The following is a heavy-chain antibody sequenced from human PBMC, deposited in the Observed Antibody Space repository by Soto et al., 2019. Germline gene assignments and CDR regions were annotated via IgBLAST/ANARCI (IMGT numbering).Heavy chain of an antibody. J-gene: IGHJ4*02. D-gene: IGHD6-19*01. CDR1: GFTFSSYG. CDR2: KWYDGSNK. Sequence: QVQLVESGGGVVQPGRSLRLSCAASGFTFSSYGMHWVRQAPGKGLEWVAVKWYDGSNKYYADSVKGRFTISRDNSKNTLYLQMNSLRAEDTAVYYCARDGVMAGTLDYWGQGTLVTVSS. V-gene: IGHV3-33*01. CDR3: ARDGVMAGTLDY.